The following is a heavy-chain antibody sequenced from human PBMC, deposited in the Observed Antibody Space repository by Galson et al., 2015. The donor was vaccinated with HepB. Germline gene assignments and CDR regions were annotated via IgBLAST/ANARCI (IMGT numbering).Heavy chain of an antibody. J-gene: IGHJ4*02. V-gene: IGHV4-38-2*02. D-gene: IGHD6-19*01. CDR3: ARGRYIGWYPPAY. Sequence: SETLSLTCTVSGYSISSGYYWGWIRQPPGKGLEWIGNIHHSGRTYYNPSLKSRVTISVDTSNNQFSLKLSSVTAADTAVYYCARGRYIGWYPPAYWGQGTLVTVSS. CDR2: IHHSGRT. CDR1: GYSISSGYY.